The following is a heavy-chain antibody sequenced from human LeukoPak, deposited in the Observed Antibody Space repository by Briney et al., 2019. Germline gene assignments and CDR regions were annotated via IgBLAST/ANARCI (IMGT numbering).Heavy chain of an antibody. D-gene: IGHD3-10*01. Sequence: GGSLRLSCAASGFTFSSYAMSWVRQAPGKGPEWVSAISGSGGSTYYADSVKGRFTISRDNSKNTLYLQMNSLRAEDTAVYYCAKGLWFGEFRTFFDYWGQGTLVTVSS. J-gene: IGHJ4*02. CDR2: ISGSGGST. V-gene: IGHV3-23*01. CDR1: GFTFSSYA. CDR3: AKGLWFGEFRTFFDY.